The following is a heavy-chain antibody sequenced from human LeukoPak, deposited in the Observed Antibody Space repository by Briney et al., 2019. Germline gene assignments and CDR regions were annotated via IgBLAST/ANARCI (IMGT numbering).Heavy chain of an antibody. CDR3: ARGNFYSGSGSSPLDY. CDR1: GFTFNNYW. V-gene: IGHV3-74*01. J-gene: IGHJ4*02. Sequence: GGSLRLSCAASGFTFNNYWMHWVRQVPGKGLVWVSRINADGTRTNYVDSAKGRFTISRDNARDTLFLQMNSLGAEDSAVYYCARGNFYSGSGSSPLDYWGQGTLVTVSS. CDR2: INADGTRT. D-gene: IGHD3-10*01.